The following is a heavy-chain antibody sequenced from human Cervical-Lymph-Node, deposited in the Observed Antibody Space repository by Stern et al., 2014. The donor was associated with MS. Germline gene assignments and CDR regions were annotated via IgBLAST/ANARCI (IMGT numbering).Heavy chain of an antibody. CDR1: GGSISSSNW. Sequence: QVQLQESGPGLVKPSGTLSLTCAVSGGSISSSNWWSWVRKPPGKGLEWIGEIYHSGSPNYNPSLKSRVTISVDKSKNQFSLKLSSVTAADTAVYYCARESYDSSGYQGTALDYWGQGTLVTVSS. J-gene: IGHJ4*02. CDR2: IYHSGSP. D-gene: IGHD3-22*01. CDR3: ARESYDSSGYQGTALDY. V-gene: IGHV4-4*02.